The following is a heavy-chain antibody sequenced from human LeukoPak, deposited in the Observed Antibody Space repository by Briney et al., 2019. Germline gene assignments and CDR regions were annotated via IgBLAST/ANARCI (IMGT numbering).Heavy chain of an antibody. CDR3: ARDRAWNYFDY. D-gene: IGHD3-3*01. CDR2: IYSGGST. CDR1: GFTVSSNH. J-gene: IGHJ4*02. Sequence: GSLRLSCAASGFTVSSNHMSWVRQAPGKGLEWVSVIYSGGSTYYADSVEGRFTISRDNSKNTLYLQMDSLRAEDTAVYYCARDRAWNYFDYWGQGTLVTVSS. V-gene: IGHV3-53*05.